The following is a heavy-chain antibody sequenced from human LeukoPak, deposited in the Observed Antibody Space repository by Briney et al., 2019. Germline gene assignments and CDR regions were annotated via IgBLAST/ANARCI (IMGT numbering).Heavy chain of an antibody. CDR1: GGSISSYY. CDR3: ARDSPIADPLDL. CDR2: IYYSGST. J-gene: IGHJ2*01. D-gene: IGHD6-13*01. Sequence: TSETLSLTCTVSGGSISSYYWSWIRQPPGKGLEWIGYIYYSGSTNYNPSLKSRVTISVDTSKNQFSLKLSSVTAADTAVYYCARDSPIADPLDLWGRGTLVTVSS. V-gene: IGHV4-59*01.